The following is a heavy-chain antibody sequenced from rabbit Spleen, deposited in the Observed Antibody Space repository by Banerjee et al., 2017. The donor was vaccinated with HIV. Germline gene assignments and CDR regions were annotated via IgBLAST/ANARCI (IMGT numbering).Heavy chain of an antibody. CDR3: VREVAAKFSL. V-gene: IGHV1S40*01. Sequence: QSLEESGGGLVQPEGSLTLTCKASGFSFSSSDYICWVRQAPGKGLEWISCIAGSSSGFTYSATWATGRFTISKTSSTTVTLQMTSLTVADTATYFCVREVAAKFSLWGQGTLVTVS. CDR2: IAGSSSGFT. CDR1: GFSFSSSDY. J-gene: IGHJ4*01. D-gene: IGHD4-1*01.